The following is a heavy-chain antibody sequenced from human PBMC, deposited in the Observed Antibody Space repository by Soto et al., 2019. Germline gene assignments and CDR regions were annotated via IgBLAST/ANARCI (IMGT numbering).Heavy chain of an antibody. CDR2: ISGSGGST. D-gene: IGHD1-26*01. J-gene: IGHJ6*03. CDR3: AKDGFSGYDYYYMDV. V-gene: IGHV3-23*01. Sequence: VGSLRLSCAASGFTFSSYAMSWVRQAPGKGLEWVSAISGSGGSTYYADSVKGRFTISRDNSKNTLYLQMNSLRAEDTAVYYCAKDGFSGYDYYYMDVWGKGTTVTVSS. CDR1: GFTFSSYA.